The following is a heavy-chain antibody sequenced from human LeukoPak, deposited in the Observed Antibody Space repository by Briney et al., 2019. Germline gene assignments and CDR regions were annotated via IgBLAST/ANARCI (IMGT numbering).Heavy chain of an antibody. D-gene: IGHD6-13*01. CDR2: IYYSGST. CDR3: ARHRITAAYTGPFDI. CDR1: GDSISPFY. Sequence: SETLSLTCTVSGDSISPFYWSWMRQPPGKGLEWIGYIYYSGSTKYNPSLKSRVTISVDTSKNEFSMKMTSVTAADTAVYYCARHRITAAYTGPFDIWGQGRMVTVSS. J-gene: IGHJ3*02. V-gene: IGHV4-59*08.